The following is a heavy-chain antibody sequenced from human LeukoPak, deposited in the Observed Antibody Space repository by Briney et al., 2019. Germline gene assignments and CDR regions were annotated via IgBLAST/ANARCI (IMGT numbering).Heavy chain of an antibody. J-gene: IGHJ3*02. CDR2: VYYNGVT. Sequence: PSETLSLTCTVSGGSISTYYWSWIRQPPGKGLEWIGYVYYNGVTDYNPSLQSRVTISLDTSKNQFSLKLTSVTAADTALYYCARGRIPGAKEGVICGQGTMVTVSS. D-gene: IGHD2-2*01. V-gene: IGHV4-59*01. CDR3: ARGRIPGAKEGVI. CDR1: GGSISTYY.